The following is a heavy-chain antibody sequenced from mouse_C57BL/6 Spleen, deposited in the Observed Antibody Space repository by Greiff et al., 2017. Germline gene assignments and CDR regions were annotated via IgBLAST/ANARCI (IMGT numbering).Heavy chain of an antibody. CDR3: ARDGYYPYYFDY. Sequence: EVHLVESGPGLVKPSQSLSLTCSVTGYSITSGYYWNWIRQFPGNKLEWMGYISYDGSNNYNPSLKNRISITRDTSKNQFFLKLNSVTTEDTATYYCARDGYYPYYFDYWGQGTTLTVSS. CDR1: GYSITSGYY. CDR2: ISYDGSN. D-gene: IGHD2-3*01. V-gene: IGHV3-6*01. J-gene: IGHJ2*01.